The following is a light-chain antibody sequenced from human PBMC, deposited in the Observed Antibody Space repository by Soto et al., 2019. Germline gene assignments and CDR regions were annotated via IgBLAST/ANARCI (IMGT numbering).Light chain of an antibody. CDR1: QGIINY. Sequence: IQLTQSPSSLSASVGDRVTITCRASQGIINYLAWYQQKPGKAPKLLIYVASTLQSGVPSRFSGSGSGTHFTLTISSLQHEDFATYYCQQLNSFPHTFGQGTKLEIK. CDR2: VAS. CDR3: QQLNSFPHT. J-gene: IGKJ2*01. V-gene: IGKV1-9*01.